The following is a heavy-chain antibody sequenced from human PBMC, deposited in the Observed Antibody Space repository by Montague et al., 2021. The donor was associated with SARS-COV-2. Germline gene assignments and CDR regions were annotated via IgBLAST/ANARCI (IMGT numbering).Heavy chain of an antibody. CDR3: ARGVPGGYCTGGSCKEGAFGI. J-gene: IGHJ3*02. D-gene: IGHD2-15*01. CDR1: GGSFSGYY. Sequence: SETLSLTCAVYGGSFSGYYWSWIRQPPGKGLEWIGEINHSGSTNYNPSLKSRVTISVDTSKNQFFLNLSSVTAADTAVYYFARGVPGGYCTGGSCKEGAFGIWGQGTMVTVSS. CDR2: INHSGST. V-gene: IGHV4-34*01.